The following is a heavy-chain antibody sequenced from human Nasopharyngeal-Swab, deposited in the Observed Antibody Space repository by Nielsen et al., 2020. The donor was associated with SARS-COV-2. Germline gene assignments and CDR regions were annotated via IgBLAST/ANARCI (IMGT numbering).Heavy chain of an antibody. D-gene: IGHD6-13*01. Sequence: GESLKLSCAASGFTFSSYEMNWVRQAPGKGLEWVSYISSSGSTIYYADSVKGRFTISRDNAKNSLYLQMNSLRDEDTVVYYCAREDAAGINLNYYYYGMDVWGQGTTVTVSS. CDR3: AREDAAGINLNYYYYGMDV. J-gene: IGHJ6*02. V-gene: IGHV3-48*03. CDR1: GFTFSSYE. CDR2: ISSSGSTI.